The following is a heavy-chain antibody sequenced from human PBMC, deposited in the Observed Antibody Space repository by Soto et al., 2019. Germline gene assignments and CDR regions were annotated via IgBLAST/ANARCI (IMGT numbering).Heavy chain of an antibody. J-gene: IGHJ3*02. CDR3: ARESGSYDAFDI. CDR1: AYSFTSYW. V-gene: IGHV5-51*01. CDR2: XYPGDSDT. D-gene: IGHD5-18*01. Sequence: XXSLKISCKGSAYSFTSYWIGWVRQMPGTGLEWIGLXYPGDSDTRYSPSFQGXXTISAHKXXSTAYLPCSSLNASDTAMYYCARESGSYDAFDIWGQGTMVTV.